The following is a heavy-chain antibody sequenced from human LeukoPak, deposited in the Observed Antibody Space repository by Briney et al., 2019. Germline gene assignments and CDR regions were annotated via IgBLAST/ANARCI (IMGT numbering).Heavy chain of an antibody. J-gene: IGHJ4*02. D-gene: IGHD1-14*01. CDR3: ARENHGSFDH. V-gene: IGHV3-21*01. CDR1: GFSFSTYY. CDR2: ISSSSTYI. Sequence: GGSLRLSCAASGFSFSTYYVNCVRQAPGKGLEWVSCISSSSTYIYYADSVRGRFAISRDNAKNSLYLEINGLRAEEPSVYFRARENHGSFDHWGQGSLVTVSS.